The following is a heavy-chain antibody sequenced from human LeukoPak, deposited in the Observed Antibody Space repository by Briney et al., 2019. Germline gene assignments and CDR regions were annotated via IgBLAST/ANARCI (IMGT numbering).Heavy chain of an antibody. D-gene: IGHD3-10*01. Sequence: GGSLRLSCAASGFIFRNYGMHWVRQAPGKGLEWVAVLWSDGSKKYYIDSVKGRFTISRDNAKNTLYLQINSLRAEDTAVYYCARAAMVRGVIRIDNWFDPWGQGTLVTVSS. CDR1: GFIFRNYG. V-gene: IGHV3-33*01. J-gene: IGHJ5*02. CDR2: LWSDGSKK. CDR3: ARAAMVRGVIRIDNWFDP.